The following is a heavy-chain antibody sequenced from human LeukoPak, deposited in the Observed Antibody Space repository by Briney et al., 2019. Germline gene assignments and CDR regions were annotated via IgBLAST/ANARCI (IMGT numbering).Heavy chain of an antibody. CDR2: MNPNSGNT. Sequence: ASVKVSCKASGYTFTSYDINWVRQATGQGLEWMGWMNPNSGNTGYAQKFQGRVTMTRNTSISTAYMELSSLRSEDTAVYYCARVPALYSSGWYWFDPWGQGTLVTVSS. CDR3: ARVPALYSSGWYWFDP. V-gene: IGHV1-8*01. J-gene: IGHJ5*02. CDR1: GYTFTSYD. D-gene: IGHD6-19*01.